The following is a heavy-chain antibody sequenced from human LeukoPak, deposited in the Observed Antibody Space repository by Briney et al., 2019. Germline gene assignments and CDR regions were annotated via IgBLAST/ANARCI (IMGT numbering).Heavy chain of an antibody. D-gene: IGHD6-13*01. CDR1: GFTFSSYS. J-gene: IGHJ4*02. Sequence: GGSLRLSCAASGFTFSSYSMNWVRQAPGKGLEWVSSISSVISYIYYANSLKGRFTISRDNAKNSLYLQMDSLRAEDTGVYYCARGDSSRIDYWGQGTLVTVSS. CDR2: ISSVISYI. CDR3: ARGDSSRIDY. V-gene: IGHV3-21*01.